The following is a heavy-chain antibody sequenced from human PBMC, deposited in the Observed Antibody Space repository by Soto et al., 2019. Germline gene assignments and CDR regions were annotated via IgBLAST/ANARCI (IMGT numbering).Heavy chain of an antibody. J-gene: IGHJ5*02. Sequence: SETLSLTCTVSGGSNSSGDHYWSWIRQPPGKSLERIGYIYYSGSTYYNPSLKSRVTISVDTSKNQFSLKLSSVTAADTAVYYCARVVRSLYWFDPRGQGTLVTVSS. CDR3: ARVVRSLYWFDP. CDR2: IYYSGST. V-gene: IGHV4-30-4*01. D-gene: IGHD4-17*01. CDR1: GGSNSSGDHY.